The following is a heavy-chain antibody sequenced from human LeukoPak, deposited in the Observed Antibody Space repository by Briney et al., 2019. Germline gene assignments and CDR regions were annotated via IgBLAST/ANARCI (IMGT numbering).Heavy chain of an antibody. J-gene: IGHJ4*02. D-gene: IGHD6-13*01. CDR3: AKGGYSSSWYLYYFDY. CDR2: ISWYSGSI. Sequence: LRLSCAASGFTFDDYAMHWVRQAQGKGLEWVSGISWYSGSIGYEDSVKGRFTISRDNAKNSLYLHMTSLRAEDTAVYYCAKGGYSSSWYLYYFDYWGQGTLVTVSS. CDR1: GFTFDDYA. V-gene: IGHV3-9*01.